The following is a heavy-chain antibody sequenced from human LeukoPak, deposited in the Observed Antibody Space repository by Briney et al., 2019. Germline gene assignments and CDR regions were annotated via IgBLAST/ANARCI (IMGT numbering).Heavy chain of an antibody. CDR1: GYTFTFYY. J-gene: IGHJ4*02. D-gene: IGHD2-15*01. Sequence: GASVKVSCKASGYTFTFYYMHWVRQAPGQGLEWMGIINPSGGSTTYAQKFQGRVTMTRDMSTSTVYMELSSLRSEDTAVYFCAREGYCSGVNCYSFEFWGQGSLVTVSS. CDR3: AREGYCSGVNCYSFEF. CDR2: INPSGGST. V-gene: IGHV1-46*01.